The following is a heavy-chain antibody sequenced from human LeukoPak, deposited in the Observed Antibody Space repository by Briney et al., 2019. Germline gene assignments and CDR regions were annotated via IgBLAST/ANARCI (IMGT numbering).Heavy chain of an antibody. V-gene: IGHV3-23*01. J-gene: IGHJ4*02. CDR2: ISANGDIA. CDR1: GFTLTNYA. CDR3: ARGSSRYSGYDGVYSY. Sequence: GSLRLSCAASGFTLTNYAMSWVRQAPGKGLEWVSGISANGDIAYYGDSVKGRFTMSRDNSKNSLYLQMNSLRAEDTAVYYCARGSSRYSGYDGVYSYWGQGTLVTVSS. D-gene: IGHD5-12*01.